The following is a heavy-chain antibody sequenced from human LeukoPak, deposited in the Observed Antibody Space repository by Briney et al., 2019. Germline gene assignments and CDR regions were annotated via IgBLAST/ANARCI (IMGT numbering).Heavy chain of an antibody. V-gene: IGHV1-8*01. CDR3: ARVAGNCGGDCYRLVY. D-gene: IGHD2-21*01. CDR2: MNPNSGNT. Sequence: GASVKVSCKASGYTFTTYDINWGRQATGQGLEWMAWMNPNSGNTGYAQKFQGRVTMTRNTSISTAYMELSSLRSEDTAVYYCARVAGNCGGDCYRLVYWGQGTLVTVAP. CDR1: GYTFTTYD. J-gene: IGHJ4*02.